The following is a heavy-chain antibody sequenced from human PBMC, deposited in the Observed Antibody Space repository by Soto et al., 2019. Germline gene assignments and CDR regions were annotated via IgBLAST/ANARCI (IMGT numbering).Heavy chain of an antibody. D-gene: IGHD2-21*01. CDR1: GFTFSTFA. V-gene: IGHV3-23*01. CDR2: ISGSGGNT. J-gene: IGHJ5*02. CDR3: AKCDVLMTTSGGWCNGFDP. Sequence: EVQLLESGGSLVQPGGSLRLSCAASGFTFSTFAMNWVRQAPGEGLEWVSSISGSGGNTQYADSVKGRVTISRDNSKNTLYLQTNTLRAEDTSVYYCAKCDVLMTTSGGWCNGFDPWGQGTLVIVSS.